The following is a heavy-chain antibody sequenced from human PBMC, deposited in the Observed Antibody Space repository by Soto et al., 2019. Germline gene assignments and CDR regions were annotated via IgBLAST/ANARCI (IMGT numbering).Heavy chain of an antibody. CDR2: IYYSGNT. Sequence: QLQLQESGPGLVKPSETLSLTCTVSSGSISSSSSYWGWIRQPPGKGLEWIGSIYYSGNTYYNPSLKSRVTISIDSSNTQFSLKLNSVTTADTAVYYCGAQDYGAKWYYFETWGQGTLVTVSS. D-gene: IGHD4-17*01. V-gene: IGHV4-39*01. CDR1: SGSISSSSSY. J-gene: IGHJ4*02. CDR3: GAQDYGAKWYYFET.